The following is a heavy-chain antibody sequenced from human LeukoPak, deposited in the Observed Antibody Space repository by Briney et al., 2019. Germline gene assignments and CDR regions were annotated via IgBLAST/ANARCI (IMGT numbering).Heavy chain of an antibody. CDR2: ISSNGGST. J-gene: IGHJ4*02. CDR3: ARISSSYDYDY. CDR1: GFTFRSYG. D-gene: IGHD6-6*01. Sequence: PGGSLRLSCAASGFTFRSYGMHWVRQAPGKGLEYVAAISSNGGSTDYANSVKGRFTNSRDNSKNTLYLQMGSLRAEDMAVYYCARISSSYDYDYWGQGTLVTVSS. V-gene: IGHV3-64*01.